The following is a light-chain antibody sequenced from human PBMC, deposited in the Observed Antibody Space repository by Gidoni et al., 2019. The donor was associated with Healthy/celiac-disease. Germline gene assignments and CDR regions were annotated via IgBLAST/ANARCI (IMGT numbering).Light chain of an antibody. V-gene: IGLV2-11*01. J-gene: IGLJ1*01. Sequence: QSALTQPRSVSGSPGQSVTISCTGTSSDVCGYNYVAWYQQHQGKHHKLIIYDVSKRPSGVPDRFSGSKSGNTASLTISGLQAEDEADYYCCSYACSYTPYVFGTGTKITVL. CDR1: SSDVCGYNY. CDR3: CSYACSYTPYV. CDR2: DVS.